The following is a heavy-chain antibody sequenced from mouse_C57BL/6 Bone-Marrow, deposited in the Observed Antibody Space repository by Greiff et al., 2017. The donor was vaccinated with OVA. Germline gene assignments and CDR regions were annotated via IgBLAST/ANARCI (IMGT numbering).Heavy chain of an antibody. V-gene: IGHV1-59*01. J-gene: IGHJ2*01. CDR1: GYTFTSYW. CDR3: ARWRPTVVAHFDY. D-gene: IGHD1-1*01. Sequence: QVQLQQPGAELVRPGTSVKLSCKASGYTFTSYWMHWVKQRPGQGLEWIGVIDPSDSYTNYNQKFKGKATLTVDTSSSTAYMQLSSLTSEDSAVYDWARWRPTVVAHFDYWGQGTTLTVSS. CDR2: IDPSDSYT.